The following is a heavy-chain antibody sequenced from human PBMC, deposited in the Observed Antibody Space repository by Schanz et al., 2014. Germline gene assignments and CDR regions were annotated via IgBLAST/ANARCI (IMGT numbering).Heavy chain of an antibody. CDR3: ARDPNTSAWLPYFDA. CDR1: TSLFSRSV. D-gene: IGHD6-19*01. J-gene: IGHJ4*02. CDR2: MWNDGIKT. V-gene: IGHV3-30*04. Sequence: ESVGGVVQPGRSLTLSCAVSTSLFSRSVIHWVRQAPGKGLEWVAVMWNDGIKTHYADSGKGRFTISRDNSKNTVYLQMNSLRTDDTAMYYCARDPNTSAWLPYFDAWGQGTLVTVSS.